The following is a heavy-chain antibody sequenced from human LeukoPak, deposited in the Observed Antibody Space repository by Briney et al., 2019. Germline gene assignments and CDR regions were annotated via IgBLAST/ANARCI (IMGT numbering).Heavy chain of an antibody. V-gene: IGHV3-23*01. CDR2: ITNSGENT. CDR3: AKGRGFRVWDPWDN. D-gene: IGHD3-16*01. J-gene: IGHJ4*02. CDR1: GFTFSSYW. Sequence: GGSLRLSCAASGFTFSSYWMSWVRQARGKGLEWVSGITNSGENTYYADSVKGRFTISRDNSKNTLFLEMNSLRVEDTAVYYCAKGRGFRVWDPWDNWGQGTLITVSS.